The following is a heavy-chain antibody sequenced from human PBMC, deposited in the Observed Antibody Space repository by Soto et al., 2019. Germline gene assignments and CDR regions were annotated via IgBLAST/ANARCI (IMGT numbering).Heavy chain of an antibody. CDR2: IYYSGST. Sequence: PSETLSLTCTVSGGPISSGGYYWSWIRQHPGKGLEWIGYIYYSGSTYYNPSLKSRVTISVDTSKNQFSLKLSSVTAADTAVYYCARRNSGRWFDPWGQGTLVTVSS. J-gene: IGHJ5*02. CDR3: ARRNSGRWFDP. V-gene: IGHV4-31*03. CDR1: GGPISSGGYY. D-gene: IGHD3-10*01.